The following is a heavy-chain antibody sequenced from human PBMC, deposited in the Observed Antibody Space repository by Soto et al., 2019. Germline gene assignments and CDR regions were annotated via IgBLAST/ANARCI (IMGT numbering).Heavy chain of an antibody. V-gene: IGHV4-59*12. Sequence: SETLSLTCTVSGDSISTYYWSWIRQPPGKGLEWIGYLYDSGSTHYNPSLKSRVTISVDTSKNQFSLKLTSVAAADTAVYYCARLGGFYQAFDSWGQGALVTVSS. J-gene: IGHJ4*02. D-gene: IGHD3-22*01. CDR2: LYDSGST. CDR3: ARLGGFYQAFDS. CDR1: GDSISTYY.